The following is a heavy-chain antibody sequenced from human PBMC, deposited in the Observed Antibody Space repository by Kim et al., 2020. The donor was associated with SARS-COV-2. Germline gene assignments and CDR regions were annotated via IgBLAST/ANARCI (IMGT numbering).Heavy chain of an antibody. CDR3: AKDFGGSSPAYFDY. CDR2: ISYDGSNK. J-gene: IGHJ4*02. D-gene: IGHD6-6*01. CDR1: GFTFSSYG. Sequence: GGSLRLSCAASGFTFSSYGMHWVRQAPGKGLEWVAVISYDGSNKYYADSVKGRFTISRDNSKNTLYLQMNSLRAEDTAVYYCAKDFGGSSPAYFDYWGQGTLVTVSS. V-gene: IGHV3-30*18.